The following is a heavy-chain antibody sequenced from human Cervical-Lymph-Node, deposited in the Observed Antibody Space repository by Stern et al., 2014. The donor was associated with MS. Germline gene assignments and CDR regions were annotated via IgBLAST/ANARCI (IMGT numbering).Heavy chain of an antibody. D-gene: IGHD2-8*01. CDR1: GFTFSSYG. Sequence: VQLVEYGGAVVQPGRSLXLSCAASGFTFSSYGMQWVRQAPGKGMEWGTVISYDGNHKYYAAYVKGLFTLYTDNSKNSLHLQMNSVTPDDTAIYYCARDYEDTSMLFDHWGQGTLVTVSS. J-gene: IGHJ4*02. V-gene: IGHV3-30*03. CDR2: ISYDGNHK. CDR3: ARDYEDTSMLFDH.